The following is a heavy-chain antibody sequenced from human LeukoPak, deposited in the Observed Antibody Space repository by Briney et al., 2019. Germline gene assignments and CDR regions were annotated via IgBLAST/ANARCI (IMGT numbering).Heavy chain of an antibody. Sequence: PGGSLRLSCAASGFTFSSYAMSWVRQAPGKGLEWVSAISGSGGSTYYADFVKGRFTISRDNSKNTLYLQMNSLRAEDTAVYYCANDGYDYYYYYMDVWGKGTTVTVSS. CDR1: GFTFSSYA. J-gene: IGHJ6*03. V-gene: IGHV3-23*01. CDR3: ANDGYDYYYYYMDV. D-gene: IGHD1-1*01. CDR2: ISGSGGST.